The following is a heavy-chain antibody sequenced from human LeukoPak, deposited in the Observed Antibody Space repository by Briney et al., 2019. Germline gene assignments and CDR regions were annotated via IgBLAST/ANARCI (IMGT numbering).Heavy chain of an antibody. D-gene: IGHD6-19*01. CDR1: GFTFSSCW. Sequence: GGSLRLSCAASGFTFSSCWMSWVRQAPGKGLEWVANIKQDGSEKYYVDSVKGRFTISRDNAKNSLYLQMNSLRAEDTAVYYCARDPVLSSSGWFDYWGQGTLVTVSS. CDR3: ARDPVLSSSGWFDY. V-gene: IGHV3-7*01. J-gene: IGHJ4*02. CDR2: IKQDGSEK.